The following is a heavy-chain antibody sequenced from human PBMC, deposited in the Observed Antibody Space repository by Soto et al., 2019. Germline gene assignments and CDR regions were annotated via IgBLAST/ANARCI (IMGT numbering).Heavy chain of an antibody. J-gene: IGHJ3*02. CDR2: IYYSGST. V-gene: IGHV4-59*01. D-gene: IGHD3-10*01. CDR1: GGSIRSYY. Sequence: SETLSLTCTVSGGSIRSYYWSWIRQPPGKGLEWIGYIYYSGSTNYNPSFKSRVTISVDTSKNQSSLKLSSVTAADTAVYYCARDYGDAFDIWGQGTMVTVSS. CDR3: ARDYGDAFDI.